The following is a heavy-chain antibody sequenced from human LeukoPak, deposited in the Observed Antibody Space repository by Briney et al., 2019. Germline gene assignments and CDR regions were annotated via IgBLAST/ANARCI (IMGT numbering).Heavy chain of an antibody. J-gene: IGHJ4*02. CDR1: GFTFSDLY. Sequence: GGSLRLSCTASGFTFSDLYMSWIRQAPGKGLEWLSYISSTSKYTKYADSVQGRFTISRDNAKNALYLQMNSLRAEDTAVYYCARDRDGYSSVDYWGQGTLVTVSS. D-gene: IGHD6-19*01. CDR3: ARDRDGYSSVDY. V-gene: IGHV3-11*05. CDR2: ISSTSKYT.